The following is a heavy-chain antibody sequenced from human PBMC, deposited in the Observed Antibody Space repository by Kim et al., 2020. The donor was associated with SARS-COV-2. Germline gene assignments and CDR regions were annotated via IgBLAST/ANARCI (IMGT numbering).Heavy chain of an antibody. D-gene: IGHD6-19*01. CDR3: ARELAVAGTEDY. Sequence: NYAQKFQGRVTITADKSTSTAYMELSSLRSEDTAVYYCARELAVAGTEDYWGQGTLVTVSS. V-gene: IGHV1-69*04. J-gene: IGHJ4*02.